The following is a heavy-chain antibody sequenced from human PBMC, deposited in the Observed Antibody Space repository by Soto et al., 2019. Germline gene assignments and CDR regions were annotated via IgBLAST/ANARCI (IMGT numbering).Heavy chain of an antibody. D-gene: IGHD3-3*02. J-gene: IGHJ4*02. V-gene: IGHV4-39*01. Sequence: SESMSLTCTVSGRSIYSSGYYWCWIRQPPGKGLEWIGSMFYGVSTYYNPSLKSRVTVSVDTSKNQFSLNLRSVTAADTAVYYCARLPSRHLVDYWGKGTLVTVS. CDR2: MFYGVST. CDR1: GRSIYSSGYY. CDR3: ARLPSRHLVDY.